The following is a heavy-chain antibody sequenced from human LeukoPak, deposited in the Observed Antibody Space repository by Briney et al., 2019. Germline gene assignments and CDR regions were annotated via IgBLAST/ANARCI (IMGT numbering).Heavy chain of an antibody. J-gene: IGHJ3*02. V-gene: IGHV4-34*01. CDR3: ARRARRLGYCSSTSCSSLVAFDI. Sequence: SETLSLTCAVYGGSFSGYYWSWIRQPPGKGLEWIGEINHSGSTNYNPSLKSRVTISVDTSKNQFSLKLSSVTAADTTVYYCARRARRLGYCSSTSCSSLVAFDIWGQGTMVTVSS. CDR2: INHSGST. D-gene: IGHD2-2*01. CDR1: GGSFSGYY.